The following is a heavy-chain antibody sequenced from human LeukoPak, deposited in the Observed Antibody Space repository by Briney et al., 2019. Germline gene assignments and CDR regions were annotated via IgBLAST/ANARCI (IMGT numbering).Heavy chain of an antibody. CDR3: ATVPYGSGSFDY. CDR1: GYTLTELS. Sequence: VASVKVSCKVSGYTLTELSMHWVRQAPGKGLEWMGGFDPEDGETIYAQKFQGRVTMTEDTSTDTAYMELSSLRSEDTAVYYCATVPYGSGSFDYWGQGTLVTVSS. V-gene: IGHV1-24*01. CDR2: FDPEDGET. D-gene: IGHD3-10*01. J-gene: IGHJ4*02.